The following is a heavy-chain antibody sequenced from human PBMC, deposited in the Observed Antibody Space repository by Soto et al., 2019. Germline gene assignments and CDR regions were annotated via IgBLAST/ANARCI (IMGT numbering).Heavy chain of an antibody. D-gene: IGHD3-3*01. J-gene: IGHJ3*02. Sequence: ASVKVSCKASGYTFTSYCISWVLQAPGQGLEWMGWISAYNGNTNYAQKLQGRVTMTTDTSTSTAYMELRSLRSDDTAVYYCARERSIRFLEWSRDGPSAPAFDIWGQGTMVTVSS. CDR1: GYTFTSYC. CDR3: ARERSIRFLEWSRDGPSAPAFDI. CDR2: ISAYNGNT. V-gene: IGHV1-18*01.